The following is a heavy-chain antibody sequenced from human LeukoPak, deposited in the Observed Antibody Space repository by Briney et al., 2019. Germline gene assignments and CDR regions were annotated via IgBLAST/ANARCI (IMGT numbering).Heavy chain of an antibody. CDR3: ARDYDFWSGYFDY. CDR2: ISSSSSTI. J-gene: IGHJ4*02. V-gene: IGHV3-48*01. Sequence: GGSLRLSCAASGFPFSSYSMNCVRQAPGRGLQWVPYISSSSSTIYYADSVKGRFTISRDNAKNSLYLQMNSLRAEDTAVYYCARDYDFWSGYFDYWGQGTLVPVSS. CDR1: GFPFSSYS. D-gene: IGHD3-3*01.